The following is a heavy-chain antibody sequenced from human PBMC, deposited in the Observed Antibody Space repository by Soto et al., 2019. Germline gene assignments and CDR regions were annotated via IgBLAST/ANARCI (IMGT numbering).Heavy chain of an antibody. D-gene: IGHD2-2*01. V-gene: IGHV5-51*01. CDR3: ARLNGGQLLKYYYYYMDV. J-gene: IGHJ6*03. Sequence: GESLKISCKGSGYSFTGYWIGWVRQMPGKGLEWMGIIYPGDSDTRYSPSFQGQVTISADKSISTSYLQWSSLKASDTAMYYCARLNGGQLLKYYYYYMDVWGKGTTVTVSS. CDR2: IYPGDSDT. CDR1: GYSFTGYW.